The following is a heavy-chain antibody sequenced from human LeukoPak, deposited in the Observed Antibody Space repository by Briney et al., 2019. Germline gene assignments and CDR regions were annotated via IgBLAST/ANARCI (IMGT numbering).Heavy chain of an antibody. D-gene: IGHD3-22*01. CDR3: ARDTFEEIGMIVVVGAFDI. V-gene: IGHV3-48*01. CDR1: GFTFSSYS. Sequence: TGGSLRLSCAASGFTFSSYSMNWVRQAPGKGLEWVSYISSSSSTIYYADSVKGRFTISRDNAKNSLYLQMNSLRAEDTAVYYCARDTFEEIGMIVVVGAFDIWGQGTMVTVSS. J-gene: IGHJ3*02. CDR2: ISSSSSTI.